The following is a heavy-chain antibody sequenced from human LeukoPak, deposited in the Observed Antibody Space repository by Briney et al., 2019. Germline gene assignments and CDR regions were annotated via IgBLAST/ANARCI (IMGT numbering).Heavy chain of an antibody. CDR1: GFMFSNYW. Sequence: PGGSQRLSCAASGFMFSNYWMNWVRQAPGKGLEWVANIYQDGSKKNYVDSVKGRFTISGDNAKNSLYLQMNSLRAEDTAVYYCACTNTLDVWGKGATVTVSS. CDR2: IYQDGSKK. V-gene: IGHV3-7*03. D-gene: IGHD2-8*01. J-gene: IGHJ6*04. CDR3: ACTNTLDV.